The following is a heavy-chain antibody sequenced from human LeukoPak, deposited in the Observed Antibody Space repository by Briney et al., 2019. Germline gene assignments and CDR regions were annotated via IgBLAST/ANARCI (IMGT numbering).Heavy chain of an antibody. CDR2: IRYDGSNK. CDR3: TGEEGVTYYYYYGLDL. Sequence: GGSLRLSCAASGFIFSSYGMHWVRQAPGKGLEWVAFIRYDGSNKYYADSVRGRFTISRDNSKNTLYLQMNSLRVEDTAVYYCTGEEGVTYYYYYGLDLWGQGTTVTVSS. CDR1: GFIFSSYG. D-gene: IGHD3-10*01. V-gene: IGHV3-30*02. J-gene: IGHJ6*02.